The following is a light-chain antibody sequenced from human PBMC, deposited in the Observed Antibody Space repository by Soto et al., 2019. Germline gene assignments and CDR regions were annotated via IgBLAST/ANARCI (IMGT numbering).Light chain of an antibody. V-gene: IGKV3-15*01. J-gene: IGKJ5*01. CDR2: GAS. CDR3: QQYNNCSIT. Sequence: EIVMTQSPATLSVSPGERATLSCRASQSVSSNLAWYQQKHGQAPRLLIFGASTRATGIPARFSGSGSGTEFTLTISSLQYEDFAVYYCQQYNNCSITFGQGTRLEIK. CDR1: QSVSSN.